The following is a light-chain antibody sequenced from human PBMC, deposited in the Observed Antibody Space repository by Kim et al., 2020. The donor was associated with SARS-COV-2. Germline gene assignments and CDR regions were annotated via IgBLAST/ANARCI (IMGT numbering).Light chain of an antibody. Sequence: QSALTQPASVSGSPGQSITISCIGTSSDIGGYNYVSWYQQHPGKAPTLMIYDVTTRPSGVSSRFSGSKSGNTASLTISGLQADDEADYYCSSYASSRTLLFGGGTQLTVL. CDR1: SSDIGGYNY. V-gene: IGLV2-14*03. CDR3: SSYASSRTLL. J-gene: IGLJ2*01. CDR2: DVT.